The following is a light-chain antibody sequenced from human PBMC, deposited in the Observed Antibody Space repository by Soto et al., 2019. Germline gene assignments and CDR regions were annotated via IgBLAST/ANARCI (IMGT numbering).Light chain of an antibody. CDR2: GAS. Sequence: EIVLTQSPGTLSLSPGERATLSCRASQSVSSSYLAWYQQKPGQAPRPLIYGASSRATGIPDRFSGSGSGTDFTLTISSLQPEDVATYYCQKYNSAPRTFGQGTKVDIK. CDR1: QSVSSSY. CDR3: QKYNSAPRT. V-gene: IGKV3-20*01. J-gene: IGKJ1*01.